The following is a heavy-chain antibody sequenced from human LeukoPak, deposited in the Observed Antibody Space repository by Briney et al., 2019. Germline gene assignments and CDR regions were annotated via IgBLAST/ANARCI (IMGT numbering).Heavy chain of an antibody. CDR1: GFTFSSYA. J-gene: IGHJ4*02. CDR2: ISGGGGST. CDR3: ATAGNYRFDY. D-gene: IGHD1-7*01. V-gene: IGHV3-23*01. Sequence: PGGSLRLSCAASGFTFSSYAMSWVRQAPGKGLEWVSAISGGGGSTYYADSVKGRFTISRDNAKNTLYLQMNSLTTEDTAVYYCATAGNYRFDYWGQGTLVTVSS.